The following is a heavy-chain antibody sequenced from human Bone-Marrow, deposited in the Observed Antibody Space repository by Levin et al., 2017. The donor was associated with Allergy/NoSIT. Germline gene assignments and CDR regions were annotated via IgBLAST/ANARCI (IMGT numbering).Heavy chain of an antibody. D-gene: IGHD3-9*01. CDR1: GNSITDYY. Sequence: SETLSLTCTVSGNSITDYYWTWIRQPAGEGLEWIGRLDTNSYTNYNPSLKSRVSMSVDTSKNQFSLRLTSVTAADTGVYYCARVGARYDIKTGRGAFDFWGQGTKVTVSS. V-gene: IGHV4-4*07. CDR2: LDTNSYT. CDR3: ARVGARYDIKTGRGAFDF. J-gene: IGHJ3*01.